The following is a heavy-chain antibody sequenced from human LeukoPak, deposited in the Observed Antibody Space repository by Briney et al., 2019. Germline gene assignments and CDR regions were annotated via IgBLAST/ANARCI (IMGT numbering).Heavy chain of an antibody. Sequence: PGGSLRLSCAASGFTFTNYAMNWVRQAPGKGLEWVSSSSGSSSSTYYADSVKGRFAISRDNSKNTLYLQMNSLRVEDTGVYYCAKASGSGGRIYYFDYWGQGTLVTVSS. CDR2: SSGSSSST. D-gene: IGHD3-10*01. CDR1: GFTFTNYA. CDR3: AKASGSGGRIYYFDY. J-gene: IGHJ4*02. V-gene: IGHV3-23*01.